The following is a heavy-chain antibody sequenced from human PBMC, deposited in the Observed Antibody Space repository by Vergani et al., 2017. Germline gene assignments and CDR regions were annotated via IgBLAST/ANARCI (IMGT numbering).Heavy chain of an antibody. J-gene: IGHJ4*02. D-gene: IGHD1-14*01. CDR1: GFTFSNFG. V-gene: IGHV3-30*02. Sequence: QVQLVESAGGVVQPGGSLRLSCAASGFTFSNFGMHWIRQGPGTGLEWLAYLGKDGINTIYEDAVKGRFTVSRDNTKDILYQQMASLRSENTELYYCAKYLRDTTDALSDSWGPGTLVMVS. CDR2: LGKDGINT. CDR3: AKYLRDTTDALSDS.